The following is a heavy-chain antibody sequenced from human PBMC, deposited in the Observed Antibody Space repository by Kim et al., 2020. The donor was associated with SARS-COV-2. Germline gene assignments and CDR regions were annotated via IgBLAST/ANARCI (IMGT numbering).Heavy chain of an antibody. CDR1: GGSISSYY. V-gene: IGHV4-59*01. J-gene: IGHJ6*03. D-gene: IGHD3-9*01. CDR2: IYYSGST. CDR3: ARVIVLRYFDWQYYNYYMDV. Sequence: SETLSLTCTVSGGSISSYYWSWIRQPPGKGLEWIGYIYYSGSTNYNPSLKSRVTISVDTSKNQFSLNLSSVTAADTAVYYCARVIVLRYFDWQYYNYYMDVWGKGTTVTVSS.